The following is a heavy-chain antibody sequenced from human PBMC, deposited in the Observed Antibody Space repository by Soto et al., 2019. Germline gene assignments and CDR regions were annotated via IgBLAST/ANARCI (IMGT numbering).Heavy chain of an antibody. D-gene: IGHD6-13*01. V-gene: IGHV1-8*01. CDR1: GYTFTSYD. J-gene: IGHJ6*03. CDR2: MNPNSGNT. CDR3: ARVLTSSRYYYMDV. Sequence: QVQLVQSGAEVKKPGASVKVSCKASGYTFTSYDINWVRQATGQGLEWMGWMNPNSGNTGYAQKFQGRVTMTKNTSISTGYMELSSLRSEDTAVYYCARVLTSSRYYYMDVWGKGTTVTVSS.